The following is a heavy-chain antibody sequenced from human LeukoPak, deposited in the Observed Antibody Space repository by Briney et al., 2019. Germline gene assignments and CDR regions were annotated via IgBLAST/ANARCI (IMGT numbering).Heavy chain of an antibody. CDR1: GYSFTSYW. Sequence: GESLKFSFKWSGYSFTSYWISWVRQMPGKGLEWMGRIDPSDSYTNYSPSFQGHVTISADKSISTAYLQWSTLKASDTAMYYCARQGHNYFDYWGEERLVTVSS. CDR2: IDPSDSYT. CDR3: ARQGHNYFDY. J-gene: IGHJ4*02. V-gene: IGHV5-10-1*01.